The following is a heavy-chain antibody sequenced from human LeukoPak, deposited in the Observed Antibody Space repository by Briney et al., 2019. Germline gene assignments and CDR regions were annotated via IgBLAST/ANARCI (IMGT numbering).Heavy chain of an antibody. J-gene: IGHJ4*02. Sequence: GASVKVSCKASGYTFTGYYMHWVRQAPGQGLEWMGWINPNSGGTNYAQKFQGRVTMTRDTSISTAYMELSRLRSDDTAVYYCARGHSSGWYPWDYWGQGTLVTVSS. D-gene: IGHD6-19*01. CDR3: ARGHSSGWYPWDY. CDR2: INPNSGGT. CDR1: GYTFTGYY. V-gene: IGHV1-2*02.